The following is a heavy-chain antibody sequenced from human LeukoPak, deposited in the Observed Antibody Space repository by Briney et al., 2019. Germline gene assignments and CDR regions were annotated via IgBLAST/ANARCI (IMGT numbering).Heavy chain of an antibody. V-gene: IGHV1-2*06. Sequence: GASVKVSCKASGYTFTGYYMHWVRQAPGQGLEWMGRINPNSGGTNYAQKFQGRVTMTRDTSISTAYMELSRLRSDDTAVYYCARDDYYDSSGYYLVSSFDYWGQGTLVTVSS. CDR2: INPNSGGT. J-gene: IGHJ4*02. CDR1: GYTFTGYY. D-gene: IGHD3-22*01. CDR3: ARDDYYDSSGYYLVSSFDY.